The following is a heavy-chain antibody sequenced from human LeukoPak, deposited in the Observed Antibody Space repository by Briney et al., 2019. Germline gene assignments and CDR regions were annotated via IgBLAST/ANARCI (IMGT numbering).Heavy chain of an antibody. J-gene: IGHJ5*02. D-gene: IGHD2-15*01. CDR3: ARYCSGGSCYKRGTSWFDP. CDR1: GYSFTSYW. V-gene: IGHV5-51*01. CDR2: IYPGDSDT. Sequence: GESLKISCKGSGYSFTSYWIGWVRQMPGKGLGWMGIIYPGDSDTRYSPSFQGQVTISADKSISTAYLQWSSLKASDTAMYYCARYCSGGSCYKRGTSWFDPWGQGTLVTVSS.